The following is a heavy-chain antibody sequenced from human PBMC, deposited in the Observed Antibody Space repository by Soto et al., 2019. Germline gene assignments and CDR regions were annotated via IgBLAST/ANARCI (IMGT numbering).Heavy chain of an antibody. J-gene: IGHJ6*02. CDR3: ARDDLAARNHSPYYYYGMDV. D-gene: IGHD6-6*01. Sequence: QVQLVQSGAEVKKPGSSVKVSCKASGGTFSSYAISWVRQAPGQGLEWMGGIIPIFGTANYAQKFQGRVTITADESTSTAYMELSSLRSEDTAVYYCARDDLAARNHSPYYYYGMDVWGQGTTVTVSS. V-gene: IGHV1-69*01. CDR2: IIPIFGTA. CDR1: GGTFSSYA.